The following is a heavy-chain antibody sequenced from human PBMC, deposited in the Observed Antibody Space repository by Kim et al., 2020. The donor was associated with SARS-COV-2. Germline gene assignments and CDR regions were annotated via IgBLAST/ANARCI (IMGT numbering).Heavy chain of an antibody. J-gene: IGHJ5*02. CDR1: GGSISSYY. Sequence: SETLSLTCTVSGGSISSYYWSWIRQPAGKGLEWIGRIYTSGSTNYNPSLKSRVTMSVDTSKNQFSLKLSSVTAADTAVYYCARDGLPDWYSSSSWFDPWGQGSLVTVSS. CDR3: ARDGLPDWYSSSSWFDP. V-gene: IGHV4-4*07. D-gene: IGHD6-6*01. CDR2: IYTSGST.